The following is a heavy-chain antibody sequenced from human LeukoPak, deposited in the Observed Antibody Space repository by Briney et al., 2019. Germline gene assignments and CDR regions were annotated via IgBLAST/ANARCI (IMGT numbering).Heavy chain of an antibody. CDR3: ARVELRNGYNYWYFDL. CDR2: IYYSGST. V-gene: IGHV4-31*03. D-gene: IGHD5-24*01. J-gene: IGHJ2*01. Sequence: SQTLSLTCTVSGGSISSGGYYWSWIRQHPGKGLEWIGYIYYSGSTYYNPSLQSRVTTSVDTSKNQLSLKLTSVTAADTAVYYCARVELRNGYNYWYFDLWGRGTLVTVSS. CDR1: GGSISSGGYY.